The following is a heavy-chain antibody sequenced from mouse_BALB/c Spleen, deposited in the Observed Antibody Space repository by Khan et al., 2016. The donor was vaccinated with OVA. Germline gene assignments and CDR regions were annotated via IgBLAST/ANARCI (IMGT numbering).Heavy chain of an antibody. D-gene: IGHD1-1*01. V-gene: IGHV3-2*02. CDR3: ARVYGGDFDY. J-gene: IGHJ2*02. Sequence: EVQLLETGPGLVKPSQSLSLTCTVTGYSITSDYAWNWIRQFPGNKLEWMGFISYSGNTKYNPSLKSRFSITRDTSKNQFFLQLNSVTTEDTATYYCARVYGGDFDYGGQGTSLTVSS. CDR2: ISYSGNT. CDR1: GYSITSDYA.